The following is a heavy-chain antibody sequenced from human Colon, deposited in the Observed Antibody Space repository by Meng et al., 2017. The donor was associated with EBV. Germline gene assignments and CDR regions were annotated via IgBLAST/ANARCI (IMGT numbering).Heavy chain of an antibody. Sequence: GQGLVKPSEYPSLTCAVYGDSLSSANWWSWVRQHPGKGLEWIGEIHHNGNTNYNPSLKSRVTISVDKSKNQFVLKVTSVTAADTAVYYCARTAICIGGSCTTWDYWGQGALVTVSS. J-gene: IGHJ4*02. CDR2: IHHNGNT. V-gene: IGHV4-4*02. CDR3: ARTAICIGGSCTTWDY. D-gene: IGHD2-15*01. CDR1: GDSLSSANW.